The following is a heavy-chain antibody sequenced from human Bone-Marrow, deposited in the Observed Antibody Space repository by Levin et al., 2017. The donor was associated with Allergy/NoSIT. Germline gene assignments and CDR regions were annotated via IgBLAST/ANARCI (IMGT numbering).Heavy chain of an antibody. D-gene: IGHD3-10*01. J-gene: IGHJ4*02. Sequence: RASETLSLTCAVYGGSFSGYYWSWIRQPPGKGLEWIGEINHSGSTNYNPSLKSRVTISVDTSKNQFSLKLSSVTAADTAVYYCARGQNGWFYDYWGQGTLVTVSS. CDR3: ARGQNGWFYDY. CDR1: GGSFSGYY. V-gene: IGHV4-34*01. CDR2: INHSGST.